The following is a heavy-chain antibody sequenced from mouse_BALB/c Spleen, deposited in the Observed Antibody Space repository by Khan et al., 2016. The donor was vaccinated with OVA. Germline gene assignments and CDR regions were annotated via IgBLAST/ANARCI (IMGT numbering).Heavy chain of an antibody. D-gene: IGHD1-1*01. J-gene: IGHJ1*01. CDR1: GFSLTSYG. CDR3: ARDLGSSHWYFDV. Sequence: QVQLKQSGPGLVAPSQSLSITCTVSGFSLTSYGVHWVRQPPGKGLEWLGVIWTGGSTNYNSALRSRLIINKDNSKSQVFLKMNNLQTDDTAMYCCARDLGSSHWYFDVWGAGTTVTVSS. CDR2: IWTGGST. V-gene: IGHV2-9*02.